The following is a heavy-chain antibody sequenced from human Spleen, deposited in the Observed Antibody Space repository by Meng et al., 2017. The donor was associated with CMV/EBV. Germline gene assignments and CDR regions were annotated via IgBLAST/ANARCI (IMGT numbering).Heavy chain of an antibody. D-gene: IGHD3-10*01. Sequence: GESLKISCAASGFTFSSYTMNWVRQAPGKGLEWVSSIGSIETYTYYADSVKGRFTISRDNAKNSLYLQMNSLRVEDTAVYYCTKAGGEGPWGQGTLVTVSS. V-gene: IGHV3-21*01. CDR1: GFTFSSYT. J-gene: IGHJ5*02. CDR2: IGSIETYT. CDR3: TKAGGEGP.